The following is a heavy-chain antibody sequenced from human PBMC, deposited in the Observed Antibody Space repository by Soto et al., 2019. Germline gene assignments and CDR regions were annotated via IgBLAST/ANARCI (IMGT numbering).Heavy chain of an antibody. CDR3: ARDVLSAADDY. V-gene: IGHV1-2*02. D-gene: IGHD6-13*01. CDR2: INPSTGGT. Sequence: VASVKVSCKTSGYSFTGYYVHWVRQAPGQGLEWMGWINPSTGGTNDAQKFRGRVTMTRDTSISTAYMELSRVTSDDTAMYYCARDVLSAADDYWGQGTLVTVSS. J-gene: IGHJ4*02. CDR1: GYSFTGYY.